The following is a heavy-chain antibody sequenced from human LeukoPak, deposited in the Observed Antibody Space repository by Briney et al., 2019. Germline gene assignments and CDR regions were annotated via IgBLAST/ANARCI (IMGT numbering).Heavy chain of an antibody. J-gene: IGHJ4*02. V-gene: IGHV3-23*01. D-gene: IGHD2-15*01. CDR2: ISNNGGYT. Sequence: GGSLRLSCAASGFTFTSYSMSWVRQAPGKGLEWASAISNNGGYTYYADSVQGRFTISRDNSKSTLCLQMNSLRAEDTAVYYCAKQLGYCSDGSCYFPYWGQGTLVTVSS. CDR3: AKQLGYCSDGSCYFPY. CDR1: GFTFTSYS.